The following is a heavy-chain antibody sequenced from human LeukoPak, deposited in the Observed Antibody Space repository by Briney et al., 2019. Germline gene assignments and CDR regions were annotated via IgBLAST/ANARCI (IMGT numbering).Heavy chain of an antibody. J-gene: IGHJ5*02. CDR3: ARDTYYDFWSGYYSHNWFDP. CDR1: GGTFSSYA. D-gene: IGHD3-3*01. Sequence: AASVKVSCKASGGTFSSYAMSWVGQAPGQGLEGMGGIIPIFGTANYAQKFQGRDTINTDKSKSKDYRELSSLRSDDTAVYYCARDTYYDFWSGYYSHNWFDPWGQGTLVTVSS. CDR2: IIPIFGTA. V-gene: IGHV1-69*05.